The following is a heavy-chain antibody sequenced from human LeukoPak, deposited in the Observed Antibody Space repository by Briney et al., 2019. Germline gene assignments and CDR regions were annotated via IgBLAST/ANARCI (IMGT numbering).Heavy chain of an antibody. CDR3: ARVGSYDSSGYYVYYFDY. D-gene: IGHD3-22*01. V-gene: IGHV4-34*01. CDR2: INHSGST. J-gene: IGHJ4*02. CDR1: GGSFSGYY. Sequence: SETLSLTCAVYGGSFSGYYWSWIRQPPGKGLEWSGEINHSGSTNYNPTLKSRVTISVDTSKNQFSLKLSSVTAADTAVYYCARVGSYDSSGYYVYYFDYWGQGTLVTVSS.